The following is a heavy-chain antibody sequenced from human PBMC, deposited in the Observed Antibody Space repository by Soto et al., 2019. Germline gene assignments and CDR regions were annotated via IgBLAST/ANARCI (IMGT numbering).Heavy chain of an antibody. Sequence: QVQLQESGPGLVKPSQTLSLTCTVSGGSISSGGYYWSWIRQHPGKGLEWIGYIYYSGSTYYNPSLKIRVTISVATSKNQCSLKLSSVTAADTAVYYCAGIYSGSPGGTLRYWGQGTLVTVSS. CDR2: IYYSGST. J-gene: IGHJ4*02. V-gene: IGHV4-31*03. CDR3: AGIYSGSPGGTLRY. CDR1: GGSISSGGYY. D-gene: IGHD1-26*01.